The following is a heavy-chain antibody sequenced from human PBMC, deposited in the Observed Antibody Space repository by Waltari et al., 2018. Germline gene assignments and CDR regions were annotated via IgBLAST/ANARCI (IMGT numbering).Heavy chain of an antibody. Sequence: QVQLVQSGAEVKKPGASVKVSCKASGYTFTSYGISWVRQAPGQGLEWMGWISAYNGNTNYAQKLQGRVTMTTDTSTSTAYMELRSLRSDDTAVYYCARDKPRGSTAMARGGHFDYWGQGTLVTVSS. CDR2: ISAYNGNT. CDR1: GYTFTSYG. CDR3: ARDKPRGSTAMARGGHFDY. J-gene: IGHJ4*02. D-gene: IGHD5-18*01. V-gene: IGHV1-18*01.